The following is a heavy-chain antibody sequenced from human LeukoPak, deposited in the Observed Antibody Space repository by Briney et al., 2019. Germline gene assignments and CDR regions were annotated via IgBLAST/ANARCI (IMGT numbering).Heavy chain of an antibody. Sequence: PGGSLRLSCAASGLTFSDYYMSWIRQAPGKGLEWVSYISSSGSTIYYADSVKGRFTISRDNAKNSLYLQMNSLRAEDTAVYYCARDPSSSSAYFDYWGQGALVTVSS. CDR1: GLTFSDYY. V-gene: IGHV3-11*01. D-gene: IGHD6-6*01. J-gene: IGHJ4*02. CDR3: ARDPSSSSAYFDY. CDR2: ISSSGSTI.